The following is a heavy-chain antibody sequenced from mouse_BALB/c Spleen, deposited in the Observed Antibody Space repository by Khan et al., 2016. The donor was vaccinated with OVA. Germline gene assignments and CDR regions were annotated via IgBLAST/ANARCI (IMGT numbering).Heavy chain of an antibody. CDR3: ARNGNYMDY. D-gene: IGHD2-1*01. CDR1: GYSITSGYS. V-gene: IGHV3-1*02. Sequence: EVQLQESGPDLVKPSQSLSLTCTVTGYSITSGYSWHWIRQFPGNKLEWMAYIYYSGSINYNPSLKSRISVTRDTSKNQVFLQLTSVTTEDTATYYCARNGNYMDYWGQGTSVTVSS. J-gene: IGHJ4*01. CDR2: IYYSGSI.